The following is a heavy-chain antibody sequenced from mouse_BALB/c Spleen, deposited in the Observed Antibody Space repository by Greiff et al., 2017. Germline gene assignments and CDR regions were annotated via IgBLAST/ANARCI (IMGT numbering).Heavy chain of an antibody. D-gene: IGHD1-1*02. CDR1: GFTFSSYA. Sequence: EVKLVESGGGLVKPGGSLKLSCAASGFTFSSYAMSWVRQTPEKRLEWVASISSGGSTYYPDSVKGRFTISRDNARNILYLQMSSLRSEDTAMYYCARTAGGKGWLAYWGQGTLVTVSA. CDR3: ARTAGGKGWLAY. V-gene: IGHV5-6-5*01. CDR2: ISSGGST. J-gene: IGHJ3*01.